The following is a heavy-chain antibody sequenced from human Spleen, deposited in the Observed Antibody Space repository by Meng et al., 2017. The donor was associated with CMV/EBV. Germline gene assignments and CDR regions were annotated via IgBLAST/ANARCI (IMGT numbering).Heavy chain of an antibody. D-gene: IGHD6-19*01. CDR1: GFTFSDYY. CDR3: VRSSGWSLFDY. J-gene: IGHJ4*02. V-gene: IGHV1-2*02. Sequence: QVQLVQSGAEMKKPGASVKVSCTTSGFTFSDYYIHWVRQAPGQGLEWMGWVNSNNDATNYARKFQGRVSMTRDTSISTAHMELSRLMSDDTAVYYCVRSSGWSLFDYWGQGPLVTVAS. CDR2: VNSNNDAT.